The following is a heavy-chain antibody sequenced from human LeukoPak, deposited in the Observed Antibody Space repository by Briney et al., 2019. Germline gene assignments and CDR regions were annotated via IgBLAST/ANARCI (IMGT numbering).Heavy chain of an antibody. CDR1: GGSISSSTHY. D-gene: IGHD3-22*01. Sequence: SETLSLTCTVSGGSISSSTHYWGWIRQSPGKGLEWIGSMYNSGSISYNPSLRSRVTITVDTSKNQFSLNFNSVTAADTAPYFCARNETSGYFDIWGQGTMVTVSS. CDR2: MYNSGSI. V-gene: IGHV4-39*01. J-gene: IGHJ3*02. CDR3: ARNETSGYFDI.